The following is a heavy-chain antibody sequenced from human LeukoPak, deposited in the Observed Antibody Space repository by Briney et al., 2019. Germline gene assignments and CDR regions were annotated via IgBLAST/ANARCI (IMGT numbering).Heavy chain of an antibody. D-gene: IGHD3-10*01. J-gene: IGHJ6*03. Sequence: GGSLRLSCAASGFTFSDYYMRWIRQAPGKVLGWVSYISSSGSTLYYADSVKGRFTISRDNAKNSLYLQMNSLRAEDTAVYYCATSTYYYGSGSYYNWGYYYYMDVWGKGTTVTISS. V-gene: IGHV3-11*01. CDR1: GFTFSDYY. CDR2: ISSSGSTL. CDR3: ATSTYYYGSGSYYNWGYYYYMDV.